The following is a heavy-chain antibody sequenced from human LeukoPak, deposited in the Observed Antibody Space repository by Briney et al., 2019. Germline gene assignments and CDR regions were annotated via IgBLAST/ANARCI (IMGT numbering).Heavy chain of an antibody. V-gene: IGHV4-39*01. CDR3: ASLVVVVPAAHVSFFDY. Sequence: PSETLSLTCTVSGGSISSSSYYWAWIRQPPGKGREWIGSIYYSGSTYYNPSLKSQVTISVATSKNQFSLRLSSVTAADTAVYYCASLVVVVPAAHVSFFDYWGQGTLVTVSS. CDR2: IYYSGST. J-gene: IGHJ4*02. D-gene: IGHD2-2*01. CDR1: GGSISSSSYY.